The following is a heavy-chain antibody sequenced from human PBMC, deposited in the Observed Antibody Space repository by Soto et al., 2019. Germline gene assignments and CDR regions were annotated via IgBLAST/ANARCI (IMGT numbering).Heavy chain of an antibody. J-gene: IGHJ6*02. CDR1: GYTFIGSY. V-gene: IGHV1-2*02. D-gene: IGHD3-3*01. Sequence: QVQLVQSGAEVKKPGASMKVSCKASGYTFIGSYIHWVRQAPGQGFEWMGWLSPNTGGTNYAQKFQGRVTMTRDTSISTAYMELSRLKLDDTAMYYCARGFLDALDVWGQGTTVTVSS. CDR2: LSPNTGGT. CDR3: ARGFLDALDV.